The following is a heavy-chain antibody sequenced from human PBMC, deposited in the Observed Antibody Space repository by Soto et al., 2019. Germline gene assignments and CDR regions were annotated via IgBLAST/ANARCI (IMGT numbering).Heavy chain of an antibody. D-gene: IGHD1-1*01. Sequence: SETLSLTCTVSGGSISSFYWSWIRQPPGKGLEWIGYIYNSGSTKYNPSLKSRVTISVDTSKNQFSLKLSSVTAADTAVYYCANSRGTQLIDDWGQATQVTVSS. CDR1: GGSISSFY. J-gene: IGHJ4*02. CDR2: IYNSGST. V-gene: IGHV4-59*03. CDR3: ANSRGTQLIDD.